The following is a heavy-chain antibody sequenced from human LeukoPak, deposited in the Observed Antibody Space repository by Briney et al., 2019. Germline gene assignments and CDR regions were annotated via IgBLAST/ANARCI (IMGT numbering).Heavy chain of an antibody. V-gene: IGHV3-23*01. CDR1: GFTFSSYA. CDR2: ISGSDDST. CDR3: AKAGHSSSWAWADY. D-gene: IGHD6-13*01. J-gene: IGHJ4*02. Sequence: PGGSLRLPCAASGFTFSSYAMSWVRQAPGKGLEWVSVISGSDDSTYYADSVKGRFTISRDNSKNTLFLQMNSLRAEDTALYYCAKAGHSSSWAWADYWGQGTLVTVSS.